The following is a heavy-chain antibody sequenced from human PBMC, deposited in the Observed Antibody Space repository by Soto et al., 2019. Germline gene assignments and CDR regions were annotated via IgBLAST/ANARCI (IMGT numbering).Heavy chain of an antibody. CDR3: GTHPGGGGY. CDR2: IYSGGYT. CDR1: GFTVSNNY. J-gene: IGHJ4*02. V-gene: IGHV3-53*01. Sequence: EVQLVESGGGLIQPGGSLRLSCAVSGFTVSNNYMSWVRQALGKGLEGVSVIYSGGYTAYGDSVKGRFTISRDNSKNTPDLQIDCLGPHDKGVYYCGTHPGGGGYWGQGTLVTVSS. D-gene: IGHD3-10*01.